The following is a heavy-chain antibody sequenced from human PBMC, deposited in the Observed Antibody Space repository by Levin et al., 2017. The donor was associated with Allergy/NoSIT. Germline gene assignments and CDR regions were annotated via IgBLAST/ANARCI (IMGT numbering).Heavy chain of an antibody. CDR2: INVDGTSR. J-gene: IGHJ4*02. CDR1: RFTFSSYW. Sequence: GESLKISCAASRFTFSSYWMHWVRQAPGKGLMWVSRINVDGTSRNYADSVRGRFTISRDNAKNMLYLHMNSLRAEDTAVNYCAREGHYYGSGSFNDYWGQGALVTVSS. D-gene: IGHD3-10*01. CDR3: AREGHYYGSGSFNDY. V-gene: IGHV3-74*01.